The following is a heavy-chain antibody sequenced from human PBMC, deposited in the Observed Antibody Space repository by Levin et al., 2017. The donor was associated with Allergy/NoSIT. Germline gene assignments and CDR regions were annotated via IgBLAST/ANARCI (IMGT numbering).Heavy chain of an antibody. J-gene: IGHJ1*01. CDR2: ISWNSGSI. D-gene: IGHD4-23*01. V-gene: IGHV3-9*01. CDR1: GFTFDDYA. Sequence: PGGSLRLSCAASGFTFDDYAMHWVRQAPGKGLEWVSGISWNSGSIGYADSVKGRFTISRDNAKNSLYLQMNSLRAEDTALYYCAKSSRGGYTVVTNLEHWGQGTLVTVSS. CDR3: AKSSRGGYTVVTNLEH.